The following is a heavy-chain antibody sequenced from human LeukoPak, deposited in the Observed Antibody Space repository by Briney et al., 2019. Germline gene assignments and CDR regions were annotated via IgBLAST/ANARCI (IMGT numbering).Heavy chain of an antibody. D-gene: IGHD6-19*01. V-gene: IGHV5-51*01. CDR3: ARSSGSGWSFFDY. CDR1: GYGFPNYW. Sequence: GESLKISCKGSGYGFPNYWIGWLRQMPGKGLEWMGIIYPADSDASYSPSFQGQVTLSADKSISTAYLQWSSLKASDTAIYYCARSSGSGWSFFDYWGQGTLVTVSS. CDR2: IYPADSDA. J-gene: IGHJ4*02.